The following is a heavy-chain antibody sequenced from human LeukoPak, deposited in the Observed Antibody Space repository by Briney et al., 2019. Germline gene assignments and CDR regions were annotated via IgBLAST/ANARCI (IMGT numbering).Heavy chain of an antibody. J-gene: IGHJ3*02. CDR1: GGTFSSYA. CDR2: IIPIFGTA. V-gene: IGHV1-69*13. D-gene: IGHD5-24*01. Sequence: SVKVSCKASGGTFSSYAISWVRQAPGQGLEWMGGIIPIFGTANYAQKFQGRVTITADESMSTAYMELSSLRSEDTAVYYCARGPERWLQLGHAFDIWGQGTMVTVSS. CDR3: ARGPERWLQLGHAFDI.